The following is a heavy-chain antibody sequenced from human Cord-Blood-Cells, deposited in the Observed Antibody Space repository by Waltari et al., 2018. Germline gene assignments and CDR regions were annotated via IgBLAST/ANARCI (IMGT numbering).Heavy chain of an antibody. J-gene: IGHJ4*02. D-gene: IGHD3-10*01. CDR1: AGTFRSYA. CDR2: IIPNFGTA. V-gene: IGHV1-69*12. CDR3: ARDRGYGSGSYYDY. Sequence: VQLVQSGAEVKKPGSSVKVSCKASAGTFRSYAISWVRPAPGQGLEWMGGIIPNFGTANYAQKFQGRVTITADESTSTAYMELSSLRSEDTAVYYCARDRGYGSGSYYDYWGQGTLVTVSS.